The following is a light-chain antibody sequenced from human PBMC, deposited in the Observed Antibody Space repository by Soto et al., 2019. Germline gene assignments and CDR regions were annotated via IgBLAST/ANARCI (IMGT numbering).Light chain of an antibody. V-gene: IGKV1-9*01. Sequence: DIQLTQSPSFLSASVGDKVTITCRASQAISSSLAWYQQNPGKAPKLLIYAASTLQSGVPSRFSGSGSGTEFTLTISSLQPEDFATYYCQQLNSYPLTFVGGAKVEI. J-gene: IGKJ4*01. CDR1: QAISSS. CDR2: AAS. CDR3: QQLNSYPLT.